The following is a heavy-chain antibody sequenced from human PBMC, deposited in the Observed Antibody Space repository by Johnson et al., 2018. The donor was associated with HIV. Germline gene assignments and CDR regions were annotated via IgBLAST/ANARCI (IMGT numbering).Heavy chain of an antibody. Sequence: VQLVESGGVVVQPGGSLRLSCAASGFTFDDYAMHWVRQAPGKGLEWVSLISWDGGSTYYADSVKGRFTISRDNSRSTVYLHMINLRADDTALYYCAREISRYYYDYAAFDLWGQGTTVTVSS. CDR1: GFTFDDYA. V-gene: IGHV3-43D*03. CDR2: ISWDGGST. D-gene: IGHD3-22*01. J-gene: IGHJ3*01. CDR3: AREISRYYYDYAAFDL.